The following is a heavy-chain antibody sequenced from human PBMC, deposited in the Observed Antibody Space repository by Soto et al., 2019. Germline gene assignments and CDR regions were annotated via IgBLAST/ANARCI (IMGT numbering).Heavy chain of an antibody. D-gene: IGHD4-17*01. V-gene: IGHV3-23*01. J-gene: IGHJ6*02. CDR2: ISGSGDKT. Sequence: GGALRLSSAASGFSCITYRMVWVRQSPGKRLGAFSSISGSGDKTYYKDSVRGRFTISRDNSRNTVDLQMNSLRPEDTAVYYCAKILSTVTSYYYGMDAWGQGTTVTVSS. CDR3: AKILSTVTSYYYGMDA. CDR1: GFSCITYR.